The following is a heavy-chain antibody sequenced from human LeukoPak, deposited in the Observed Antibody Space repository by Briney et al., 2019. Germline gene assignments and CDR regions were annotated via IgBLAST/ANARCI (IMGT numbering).Heavy chain of an antibody. CDR2: MNPNSGNT. CDR3: ARSQRRAYYYDSSGYYSAFDY. V-gene: IGHV1-8*01. CDR1: GYTFTSYD. Sequence: ASVKVSCKASGYTFTSYDINWVRQATGQGLEWMGWMNPNSGNTGYAQKFQGRVTMTRNTSISTAYMELSRLRSDDTAVYYCARSQRRAYYYDSSGYYSAFDYWGQGTLVTVSS. J-gene: IGHJ4*02. D-gene: IGHD3-22*01.